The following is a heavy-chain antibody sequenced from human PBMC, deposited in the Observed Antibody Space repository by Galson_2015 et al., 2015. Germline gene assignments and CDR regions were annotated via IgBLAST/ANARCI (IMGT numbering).Heavy chain of an antibody. D-gene: IGHD2-2*01. Sequence: SVKVSCKASGYTFTSYDINWVRQATGQGLEWMGWMNPNSGNTGYAQKFQGRVTMTRNTSISTAYMELSSLRSEDTAVYYCARSGGLKRYCSSTSCSRWGFDPWGQGTLVTVSS. V-gene: IGHV1-8*01. CDR2: MNPNSGNT. CDR3: ARSGGLKRYCSSTSCSRWGFDP. J-gene: IGHJ5*02. CDR1: GYTFTSYD.